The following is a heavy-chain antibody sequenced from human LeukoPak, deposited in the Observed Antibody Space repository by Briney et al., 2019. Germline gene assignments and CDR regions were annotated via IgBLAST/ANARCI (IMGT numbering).Heavy chain of an antibody. CDR3: AREGSSGCCDY. J-gene: IGHJ4*02. CDR2: IYASGGT. D-gene: IGHD6-19*01. CDR1: GGSIISYY. Sequence: PSETLSLTCTVSGGSIISYYWSWIRQPAGKGLEWIGRIYASGGTNYNPSLKSRVTISVDKSKNQFSLKLSSVTAADAAVYYCAREGSSGCCDYWGQGTLVTVSS. V-gene: IGHV4-4*07.